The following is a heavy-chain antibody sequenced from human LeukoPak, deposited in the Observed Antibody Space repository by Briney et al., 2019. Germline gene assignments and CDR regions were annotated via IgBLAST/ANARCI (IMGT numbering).Heavy chain of an antibody. V-gene: IGHV3-23*01. Sequence: PGGSLRLSCAASGFTFSSYAMSWVRQAPGKGLEWVSAISGSGGNTYHADSVKGRFTISRDNSKNTLYLQMNSLRVEDTAVYYCAKSDRFRVHCSSTSCYGWYFDLWGRGTLVTVSS. CDR1: GFTFSSYA. CDR2: ISGSGGNT. CDR3: AKSDRFRVHCSSTSCYGWYFDL. J-gene: IGHJ2*01. D-gene: IGHD2-2*01.